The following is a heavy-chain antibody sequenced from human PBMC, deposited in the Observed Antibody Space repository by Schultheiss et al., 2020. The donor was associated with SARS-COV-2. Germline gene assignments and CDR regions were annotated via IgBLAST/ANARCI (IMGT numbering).Heavy chain of an antibody. CDR1: GFTFSSYA. Sequence: GGSLRLSCAASGFTFSSYAMSWVRQAPGKGLEWVSAISGGGGSTYYADSVKGLFTISRDNSKNTLYLQMNSLRAEDTAVYYCAKDLGYSSSQLAYYYYYGMDVWGQGTTVTVSS. CDR2: ISGGGGST. CDR3: AKDLGYSSSQLAYYYYYGMDV. V-gene: IGHV3-23*01. J-gene: IGHJ6*02. D-gene: IGHD6-13*01.